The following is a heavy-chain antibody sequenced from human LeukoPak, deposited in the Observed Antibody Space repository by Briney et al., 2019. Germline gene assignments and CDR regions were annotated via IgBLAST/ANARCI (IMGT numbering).Heavy chain of an antibody. CDR3: ARGGYYYDSSGYYHDAFDI. V-gene: IGHV3-53*01. CDR1: GFAVSCNY. D-gene: IGHD3-22*01. J-gene: IGHJ3*02. Sequence: PGGSLRLSCAASGFAVSCNYMNWVRQAPGKGLKWVSIIYSGGGTYYANSVRGRFTISRDNSKNTLYLQMNSLRDEDTAVYYCARGGYYYDSSGYYHDAFDIWGQGTMVTVSS. CDR2: IYSGGGT.